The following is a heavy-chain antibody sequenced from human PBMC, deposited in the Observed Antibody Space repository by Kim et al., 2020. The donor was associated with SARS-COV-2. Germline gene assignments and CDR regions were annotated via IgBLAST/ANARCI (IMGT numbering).Heavy chain of an antibody. D-gene: IGHD1-26*01. V-gene: IGHV4-59*01. CDR3: ARFGRELGVGWYFDL. Sequence: PSLKSRVTISVDTSKNQFSLKLSSVTAADTAVYYCARFGRELGVGWYFDLWGRGTLVTVSS. J-gene: IGHJ2*01.